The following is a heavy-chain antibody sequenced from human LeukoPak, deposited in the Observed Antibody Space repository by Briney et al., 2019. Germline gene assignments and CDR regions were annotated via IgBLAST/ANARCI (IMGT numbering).Heavy chain of an antibody. Sequence: GGSLRLSCAASGFTVSSNSMTWVRQAPGKGLEWVSVIYSGGTTYYADSVKGRFTISRDNSKNTLYLQMNSLRVEDTAVYYCACSSWSRSSWFGPWGQGTLVTVSS. D-gene: IGHD6-13*01. CDR2: IYSGGTT. CDR1: GFTVSSNS. CDR3: ACSSWSRSSWFGP. J-gene: IGHJ5*02. V-gene: IGHV3-66*02.